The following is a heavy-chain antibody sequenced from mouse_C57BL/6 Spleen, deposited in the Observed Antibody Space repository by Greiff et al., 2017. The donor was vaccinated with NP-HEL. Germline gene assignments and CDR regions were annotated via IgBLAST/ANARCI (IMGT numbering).Heavy chain of an antibody. V-gene: IGHV1-50*01. CDR3: ARRDYYDYD. Sequence: VQLQQSGAELVKPGASVKLSCKASGYTFTSYWMQWVKQRPGQGLEWIGEIDPSDSYTNYNQKFKGKATLTVDTSSSTAYMQLSSLTSEDSAVYYCARRDYYDYDWGQGTLVTVSA. CDR2: IDPSDSYT. CDR1: GYTFTSYW. J-gene: IGHJ3*01. D-gene: IGHD2-4*01.